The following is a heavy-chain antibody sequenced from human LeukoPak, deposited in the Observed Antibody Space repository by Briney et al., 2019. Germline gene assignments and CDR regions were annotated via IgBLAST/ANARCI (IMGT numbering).Heavy chain of an antibody. Sequence: GGSLRLSCAVSGFTFSGFWMSWSRQAPGKGLEWVASINSDGSEGYYADVVKGRFTISRDNAKNSLYLQINSLRAEDTAVYYCAKSSYSSSSSVWGQGTMVTVSS. V-gene: IGHV3-7*03. CDR1: GFTFSGFW. J-gene: IGHJ3*01. D-gene: IGHD6-6*01. CDR3: AKSSYSSSSSV. CDR2: INSDGSEG.